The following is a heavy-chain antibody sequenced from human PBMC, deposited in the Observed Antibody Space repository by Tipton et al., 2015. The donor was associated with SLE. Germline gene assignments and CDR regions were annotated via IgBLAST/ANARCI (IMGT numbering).Heavy chain of an antibody. Sequence: TLSLTCTVSGDSISSRSYYWGWIRQSPGKGLEWIGSTSYSGRTIYNPSLTGRVTISSDTSKNQFYLNLRSVTAADTAMYYCTRIGLVRAAADSWGQGTLVTVSS. CDR2: TSYSGRT. CDR3: TRIGLVRAAADS. J-gene: IGHJ4*02. V-gene: IGHV4-39*07. CDR1: GDSISSRSYY. D-gene: IGHD6-13*01.